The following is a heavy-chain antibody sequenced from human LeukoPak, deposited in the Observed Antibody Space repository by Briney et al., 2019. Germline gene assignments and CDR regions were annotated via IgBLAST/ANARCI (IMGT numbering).Heavy chain of an antibody. CDR1: GYSISSGYY. J-gene: IGHJ4*02. V-gene: IGHV4-38-2*02. Sequence: SETLSLTCPVSGYSISSGYYWGWIRQPPGKGLEWIGSIYYSGSTYYNPSLKSRVTISLDTSRNQFSLKLSSVTAADTAVYYCARDSLGAGTVGATSGYWGQGTLVTVSS. D-gene: IGHD1-26*01. CDR3: ARDSLGAGTVGATSGY. CDR2: IYYSGST.